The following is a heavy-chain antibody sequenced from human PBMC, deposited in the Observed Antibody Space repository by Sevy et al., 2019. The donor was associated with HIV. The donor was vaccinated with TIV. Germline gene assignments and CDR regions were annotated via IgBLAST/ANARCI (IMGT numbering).Heavy chain of an antibody. CDR3: ARDEVYRGGHDAFDI. Sequence: GGSLRLSCAASGFTVSSNYMSWVRQAPGKGLEWVSVIYSGGSTYYADSVKGRFTISRDNSKNTLYLQMNSLRAEDTAVYYCARDEVYRGGHDAFDIWGQGTMVTVSS. CDR1: GFTVSSNY. J-gene: IGHJ3*02. CDR2: IYSGGST. D-gene: IGHD2-21*01. V-gene: IGHV3-66*02.